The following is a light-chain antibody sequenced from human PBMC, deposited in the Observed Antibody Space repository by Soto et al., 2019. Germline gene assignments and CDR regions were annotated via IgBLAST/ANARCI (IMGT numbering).Light chain of an antibody. J-gene: IGLJ1*01. CDR3: SPCSSISTYV. CDR1: SSEVGGYNF. Sequence: QSALTQPASVSGSPGQSITISCTGTSSEVGGYNFVSWYQQHPDKAPKLMIYDVTNRPSGVSNRFPGSKSGNTAPLTVSGLQAEYGAGYYCSPCSSISTYVFGTGTKLTF. V-gene: IGLV2-14*01. CDR2: DVT.